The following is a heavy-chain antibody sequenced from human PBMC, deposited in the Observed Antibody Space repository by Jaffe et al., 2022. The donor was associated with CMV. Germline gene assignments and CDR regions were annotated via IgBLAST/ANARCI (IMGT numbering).Heavy chain of an antibody. CDR1: GGSFSGYY. D-gene: IGHD6-19*01. V-gene: IGHV4-34*01. CDR2: INHSGST. CDR3: ARGSAVAGLYYFDY. Sequence: QVQLQQWGAGLLKPSETLSLTCAVYGGSFSGYYWSWIRQPPGKGLEWIGEINHSGSTNYNPSLKSRVTISVDTSKNQFSLKLSSVTAADTAVYYCARGSAVAGLYYFDYWGQGTLVTVSS. J-gene: IGHJ4*02.